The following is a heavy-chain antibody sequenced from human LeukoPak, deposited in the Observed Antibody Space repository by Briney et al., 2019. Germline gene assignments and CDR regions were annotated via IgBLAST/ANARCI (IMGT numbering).Heavy chain of an antibody. J-gene: IGHJ3*02. Sequence: GGCLRLSCSASVFTFSIYRMSWVRQAPWKGLEWVGNIKQDGSEKYYVDSVKGRFTISRDNAKTSLYLQMNSLRAEDTAVYYCARDVLAAGATGTFDIWGQGTMVTVSS. CDR2: IKQDGSEK. V-gene: IGHV3-7*03. CDR3: ARDVLAAGATGTFDI. CDR1: VFTFSIYR. D-gene: IGHD1-14*01.